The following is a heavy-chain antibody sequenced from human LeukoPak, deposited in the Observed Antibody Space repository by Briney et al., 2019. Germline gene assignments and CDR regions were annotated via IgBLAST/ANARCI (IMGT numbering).Heavy chain of an antibody. J-gene: IGHJ4*02. V-gene: IGHV3-7*01. Sequence: GGSLRLSCAASGFTFSSYWMSWVRQAPGKGLEWVANIKQDGSEKYYVDSVKGRFTISRDNAKNSLYLQINSLRAEDTAVYYCARDDPMYYDFWSGYFLSYFDYWGQGTLVAVSS. D-gene: IGHD3-3*01. CDR1: GFTFSSYW. CDR3: ARDDPMYYDFWSGYFLSYFDY. CDR2: IKQDGSEK.